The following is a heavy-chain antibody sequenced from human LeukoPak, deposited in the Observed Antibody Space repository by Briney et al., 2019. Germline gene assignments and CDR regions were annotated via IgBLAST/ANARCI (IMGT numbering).Heavy chain of an antibody. CDR3: ARDAERVYYDSSGYFVAYYFDY. J-gene: IGHJ4*02. CDR1: GFTFSSYG. Sequence: TGRSLRLSCAASGFTFSSYGMHWVRQAPGKGLEWVAVIWYDGSNKYYADSVKGRFTISRDNSKNTLYLQMNSLRAEDTAVYYCARDAERVYYDSSGYFVAYYFDYWGRGTLVTVSS. V-gene: IGHV3-33*01. CDR2: IWYDGSNK. D-gene: IGHD3-22*01.